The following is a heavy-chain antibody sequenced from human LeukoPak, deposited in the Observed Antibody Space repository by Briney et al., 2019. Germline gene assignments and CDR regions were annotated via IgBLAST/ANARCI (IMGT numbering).Heavy chain of an antibody. Sequence: ASVRVSCTASGYTFTGYYMHWVRQAPGQGLEWVGWINPNSGGTNYAQTFQGRVTMTRDTSMSTAYMELSRLRSDDTAVYYCARELVINARTYDACDIWGQGTMVTVSS. V-gene: IGHV1-2*02. J-gene: IGHJ3*02. CDR2: INPNSGGT. CDR3: ARELVINARTYDACDI. D-gene: IGHD3-9*01. CDR1: GYTFTGYY.